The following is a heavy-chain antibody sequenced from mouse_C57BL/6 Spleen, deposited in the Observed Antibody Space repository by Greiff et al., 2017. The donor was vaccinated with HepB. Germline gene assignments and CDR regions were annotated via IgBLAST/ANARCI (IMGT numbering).Heavy chain of an antibody. J-gene: IGHJ4*01. D-gene: IGHD2-5*01. CDR3: ARVHYSSYAMDY. V-gene: IGHV5-16*01. CDR2: INYDGSST. Sequence: EVQRVESEGGLVQPGSSMKLSCTASGFTFSDYYMAWVRQVPEKGLEWVANINYDGSSTYYLDSLKSRFIISRDNAKNILYLQMSSLKSEDTATYYCARVHYSSYAMDYWGQGTSVTVSS. CDR1: GFTFSDYY.